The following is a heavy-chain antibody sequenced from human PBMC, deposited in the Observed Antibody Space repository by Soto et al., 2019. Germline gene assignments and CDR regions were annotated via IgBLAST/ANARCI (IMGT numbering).Heavy chain of an antibody. CDR1: GYTFTSYY. D-gene: IGHD1-26*01. CDR2: INPSGGST. J-gene: IGHJ4*02. Sequence: GAPVKGSCKGSGYTFTSYYMHWVRQAPGQGLEWMGIINPSGGSTSYAQKFQGRVTMTRDTSTSTVYMELSSLRSEDTAVYYCARLLVGATDYWGQGTLVTVS. CDR3: ARLLVGATDY. V-gene: IGHV1-46*01.